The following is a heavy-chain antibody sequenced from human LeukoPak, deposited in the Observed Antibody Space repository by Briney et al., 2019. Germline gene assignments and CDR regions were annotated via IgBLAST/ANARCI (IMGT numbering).Heavy chain of an antibody. CDR2: ISSSSTYI. CDR1: GFTFSSYS. D-gene: IGHD3-9*01. CDR3: ARGGRYFDWLLDY. J-gene: IGHJ4*02. Sequence: GGSLRLPCAASGFTFSSYSMTWVRQAPGKGLEWVSSISSSSTYIYYADSVKGRFTISRDNAKNSLYLQMNGLRAEDTAVYYCARGGRYFDWLLDYWGQGTLVTVSS. V-gene: IGHV3-21*01.